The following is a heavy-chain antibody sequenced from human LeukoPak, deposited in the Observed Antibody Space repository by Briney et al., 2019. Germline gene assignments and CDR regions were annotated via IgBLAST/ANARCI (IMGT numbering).Heavy chain of an antibody. CDR1: GFTFSSYS. D-gene: IGHD6-6*01. CDR3: ATPGVAARGY. Sequence: GGSLRLSCAASGFTFSSYSINWVRQAPGKGLEWVSSISSSSSYIYYADSVKGRFTISRDNAKNSLYLQMNSLRAEDTAVYYCATPGVAARGYSGQGTLVTVPS. CDR2: ISSSSSYI. V-gene: IGHV3-21*01. J-gene: IGHJ4*02.